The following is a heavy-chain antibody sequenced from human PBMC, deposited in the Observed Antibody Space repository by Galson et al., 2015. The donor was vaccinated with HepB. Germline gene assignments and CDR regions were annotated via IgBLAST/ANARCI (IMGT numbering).Heavy chain of an antibody. CDR3: ARGSYYYDSSGYYSLGY. Sequence: SLRLSCAASGFTFSSYAMHWVRQAPGKGLEWVAVISYDGSNKYYADSVKGRFTISRDNSKNTLYLQMNSLRAEDTAVYYCARGSYYYDSSGYYSLGYWGQGTLVTVSS. J-gene: IGHJ4*02. CDR1: GFTFSSYA. D-gene: IGHD3-22*01. CDR2: ISYDGSNK. V-gene: IGHV3-30*04.